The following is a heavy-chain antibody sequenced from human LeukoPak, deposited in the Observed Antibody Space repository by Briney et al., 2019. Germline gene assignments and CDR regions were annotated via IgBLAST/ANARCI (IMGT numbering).Heavy chain of an antibody. CDR3: ARSSGTGTFSY. J-gene: IGHJ4*02. V-gene: IGHV4-39*02. CDR2: VYYGRSP. Sequence: GSLRLSCVASGFPFSSYWMTWVRQPPGKGLEWIGSVYYGRSPYFNPSLESRATISVDTSKNHFSLKMSSVTAADTAVYYCARSSGTGTFSYWGQGTLDTVSS. D-gene: IGHD6-25*01. CDR1: GFPFSSYW.